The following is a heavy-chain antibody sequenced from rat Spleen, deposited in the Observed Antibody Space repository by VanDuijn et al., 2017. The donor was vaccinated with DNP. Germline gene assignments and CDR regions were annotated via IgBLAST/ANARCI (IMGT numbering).Heavy chain of an antibody. J-gene: IGHJ2*01. CDR1: GFTFSNYD. CDR2: ISTSGSRT. CDR3: ARWNSGHFDY. V-gene: IGHV5S13*01. Sequence: EVQLVESGGGLVQPGRSLKLSCAASGFTFSNYDMAWVRQAPTKGLEWVASISTSGSRTYYPDSVKGRFTISRHNAKNSLYLQMNSLKSEDTATYYCARWNSGHFDYWGQGVMVSVSS. D-gene: IGHD4-3*01.